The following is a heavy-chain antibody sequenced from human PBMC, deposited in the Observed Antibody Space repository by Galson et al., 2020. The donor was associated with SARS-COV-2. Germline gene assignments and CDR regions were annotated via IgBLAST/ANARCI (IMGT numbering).Heavy chain of an antibody. Sequence: SQTLSLTCAISGDSVSSNSAAWNWIRQSPSRGLEWLGRTYYRSKWYNDYAVSVKSRITINPDTSKNQFSLQLNSVTPEDTAVYYCARNYYGSGSPNPNWFDPWGQGTLVTVSS. CDR3: ARNYYGSGSPNPNWFDP. V-gene: IGHV6-1*01. CDR2: TYYRSKWYN. J-gene: IGHJ5*02. D-gene: IGHD3-10*01. CDR1: GDSVSSNSAA.